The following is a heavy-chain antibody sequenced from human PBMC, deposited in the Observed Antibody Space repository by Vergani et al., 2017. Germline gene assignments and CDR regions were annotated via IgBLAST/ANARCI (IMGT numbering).Heavy chain of an antibody. CDR2: RTGGGGST. CDR1: GFPFSTYA. Sequence: EVQLLESGGSLKQPGGSVRLSCAASGFPFSTYAMHWVRQAPGKGLEWVSARTGGGGSTYYADSFKGRFIISRDNSRDTLYLQMNSLRTEDTATYYGVKDSGSYVNFFDSWGQGTLVTVSS. V-gene: IGHV3-23*01. CDR3: VKDSGSYVNFFDS. D-gene: IGHD1-26*01. J-gene: IGHJ4*02.